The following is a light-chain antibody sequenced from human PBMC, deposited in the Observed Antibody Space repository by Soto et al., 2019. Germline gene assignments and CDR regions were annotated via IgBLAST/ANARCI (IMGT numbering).Light chain of an antibody. CDR3: QQSYSALLT. V-gene: IGKV1-39*01. CDR1: QGISSY. CDR2: AAS. Sequence: DIQMTQSPSSLSASVGDRVTITCRPSQGISSYLNWYQQKPGKAPKLLIYAASSLQSGVPSRFRGSRSGTEFTLPISRLQPEDFASYYCQQSYSALLTFDRGTKVDIK. J-gene: IGKJ3*01.